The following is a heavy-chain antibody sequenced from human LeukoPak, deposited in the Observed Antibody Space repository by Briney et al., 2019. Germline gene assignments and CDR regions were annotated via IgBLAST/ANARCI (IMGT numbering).Heavy chain of an antibody. V-gene: IGHV4-34*01. J-gene: IGHJ4*02. D-gene: IGHD6-19*01. CDR2: ITHSGST. Sequence: SETLSLTCAVYGGSLSSYYCSWIRQPPGKGLEWIGHITHSGSTNYNPSLKNRVTVSVDASKNQFSLKLSSVTAADTAVYYCTYTGWYKVPDYWGQGTLVAVSS. CDR1: GGSLSSYY. CDR3: TYTGWYKVPDY.